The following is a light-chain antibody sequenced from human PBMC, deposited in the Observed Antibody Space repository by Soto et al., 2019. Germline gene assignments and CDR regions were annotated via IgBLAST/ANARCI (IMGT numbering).Light chain of an antibody. J-gene: IGKJ5*01. CDR1: QRLLYSNGYNY. V-gene: IGKV2-28*01. CDR2: GAS. CDR3: QQLNSYPLT. Sequence: DVVMTQSPLSLPVTPGEPASISCRSSQRLLYSNGYNYLDWYQQSPGKAPKLLIYGASTLQSGVPSRFSGSGSGTDFTLTISGLQPEDSATYYCQQLNSYPLTFGQGKRLEI.